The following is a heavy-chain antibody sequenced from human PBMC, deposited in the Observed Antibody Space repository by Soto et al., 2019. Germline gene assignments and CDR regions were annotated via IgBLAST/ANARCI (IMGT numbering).Heavy chain of an antibody. J-gene: IGHJ6*02. V-gene: IGHV1-46*01. Sequence: ASVKVSCKASGYTFTSYYMHWVRQAPGQGLEWMGIINPSGGSTSYAQKFQGRVTMTRDTSTSTVYMELGSLRSEDTAVYYCARDVVVVVAAPPGLYYYYGMDVWGQGTTVTVSS. CDR2: INPSGGST. CDR3: ARDVVVVVAAPPGLYYYYGMDV. CDR1: GYTFTSYY. D-gene: IGHD2-15*01.